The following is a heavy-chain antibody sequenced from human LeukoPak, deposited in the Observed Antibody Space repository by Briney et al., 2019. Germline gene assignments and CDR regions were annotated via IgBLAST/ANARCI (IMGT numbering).Heavy chain of an antibody. J-gene: IGHJ4*02. CDR1: GGTFSSYT. Sequence: SVKVSCEASGGTFSSYTISWVRQAPGQGLEWMGRIIPILGIANYAQKFQGRVTITADKSTSTAYMELSSLRSEDTAVYYCARAVGATMPHFDYWGQGTLVTVSS. D-gene: IGHD1-26*01. CDR2: IIPILGIA. V-gene: IGHV1-69*02. CDR3: ARAVGATMPHFDY.